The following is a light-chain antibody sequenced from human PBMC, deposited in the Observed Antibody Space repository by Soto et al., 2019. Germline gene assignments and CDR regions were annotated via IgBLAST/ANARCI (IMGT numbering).Light chain of an antibody. Sequence: DMQMTHPPATLPAAVGDRLSIVCPSSQSIRNYLAWYQQKPGKAPQVLIYKASNLETGVPSRFSGSGSGTEFALFISSLQPDDFATYYCQHYHNDSPWTVGQGTEVDI. CDR3: QHYHNDSPWT. CDR1: QSIRNY. CDR2: KAS. J-gene: IGKJ1*01. V-gene: IGKV1-5*03.